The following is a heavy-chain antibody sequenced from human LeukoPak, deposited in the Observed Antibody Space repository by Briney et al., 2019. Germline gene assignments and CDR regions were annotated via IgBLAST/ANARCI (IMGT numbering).Heavy chain of an antibody. CDR3: ARHNSGGYPGDYFDY. CDR2: INPNSGGT. J-gene: IGHJ4*02. Sequence: ASVKVSCKASGYTFTSYDINWVRQAPGQGLEWMGWINPNSGGTNYAQKFQGRVTMTRDTSISTAYMELSRLRSDDTAVYYCARHNSGGYPGDYFDYWGQGTLVTVSS. V-gene: IGHV1-2*02. CDR1: GYTFTSYD. D-gene: IGHD3-22*01.